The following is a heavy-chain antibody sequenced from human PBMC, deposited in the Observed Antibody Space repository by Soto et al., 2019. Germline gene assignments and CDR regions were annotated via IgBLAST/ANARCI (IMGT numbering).Heavy chain of an antibody. CDR3: ARGVLH. V-gene: IGHV4-31*03. J-gene: IGHJ4*01. Sequence: QVQLQESGPGLVQPSQTLSLTCTVSGGSISSGGYYWSWIRQHPGTGLEWFGDISYSGSTHYNTSLTSRVTISVDTSRNQFSLIVNSVTAADTAVYYCARGVLHWGQGTLVTVSS. CDR1: GGSISSGGYY. CDR2: ISYSGST.